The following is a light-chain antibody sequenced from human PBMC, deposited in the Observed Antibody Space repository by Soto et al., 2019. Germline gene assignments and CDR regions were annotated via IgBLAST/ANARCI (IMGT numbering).Light chain of an antibody. CDR2: EVS. J-gene: IGLJ1*01. Sequence: QSALTQPPSVSGSPGQSVTISCTGTSSDVGSYNRVSWYQQPPGTAPKLMIYEVSNRPSGVPDRSSGSKSGSTASLTISGLQAEDEADYYCSSYTSSSTYVFGTGTKVTVL. CDR1: SSDVGSYNR. CDR3: SSYTSSSTYV. V-gene: IGLV2-18*02.